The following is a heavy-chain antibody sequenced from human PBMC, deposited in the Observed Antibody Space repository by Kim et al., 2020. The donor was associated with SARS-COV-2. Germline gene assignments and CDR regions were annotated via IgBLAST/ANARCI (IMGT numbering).Heavy chain of an antibody. CDR3: TTTDY. CDR2: SKAYGGNT. Sequence: SKAYGGNTEYAASLKGSFTISRDDSKSIAYLQMNSLKTEDTAVYYCTTTDYWGQGTLVTVSS. J-gene: IGHJ4*02. V-gene: IGHV3-49*02.